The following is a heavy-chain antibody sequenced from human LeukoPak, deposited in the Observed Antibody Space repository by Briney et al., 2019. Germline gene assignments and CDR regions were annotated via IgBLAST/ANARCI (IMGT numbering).Heavy chain of an antibody. Sequence: AGTLRLSCAASGFTFSDYYMSWLREAPGKGLEGVAYISDTGTSIYYAVSVKGRFTISRDNANDSLYLQMNSLRAEDTAVYYCARLKAGYWGQGTAVTVSS. D-gene: IGHD6-19*01. J-gene: IGHJ4*02. CDR2: ISDTGTSI. CDR3: ARLKAGY. CDR1: GFTFSDYY. V-gene: IGHV3-11*01.